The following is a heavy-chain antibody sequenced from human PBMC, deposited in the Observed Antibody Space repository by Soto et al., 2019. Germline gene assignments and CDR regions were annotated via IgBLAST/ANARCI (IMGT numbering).Heavy chain of an antibody. CDR2: ISGSGGAT. CDR1: GFTFSSYA. CDR3: AKFYGVDA. Sequence: PGGSLILSCAASGFTFSSYAMSWVRQASGKGLEWVSSISGSGGATYYADSVKGRFTISRDNSKNTLYLQMNSLRAEDSALYYCAKFYGVDAWGQGTTVTVSS. J-gene: IGHJ6*02. V-gene: IGHV3-23*01.